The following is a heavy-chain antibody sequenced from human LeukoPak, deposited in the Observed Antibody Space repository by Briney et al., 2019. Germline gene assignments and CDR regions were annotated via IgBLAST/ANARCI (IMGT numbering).Heavy chain of an antibody. D-gene: IGHD2-2*01. V-gene: IGHV3-7*01. CDR2: MNIDGSEK. Sequence: GGSLRLSCAASGFTFSNYWMGWVRQAPGKRLEWVANMNIDGSEKYYADSVKGRFSISRDNARNSVYLQMASLRVEDTAVYYCARDDDCSSTSCYYYYGMDVWGQGTTVTVSS. CDR3: ARDDDCSSTSCYYYYGMDV. J-gene: IGHJ6*02. CDR1: GFTFSNYW.